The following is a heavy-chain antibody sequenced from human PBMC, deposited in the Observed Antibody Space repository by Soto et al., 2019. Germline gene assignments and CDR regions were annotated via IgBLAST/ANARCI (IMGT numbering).Heavy chain of an antibody. CDR1: GGSISSSSYY. CDR2: IYYTGNT. Sequence: SETLSLTCTVSGGSISSSSYYWGWIRQPPGKGLEWIGNIYYTGNTYYNPSLKSRVTISVDTSKNQFSLRLSSVTAADTAVCFCARLGGGISNTSGAFDIWGQGTMVTVSS. CDR3: ARLGGGISNTSGAFDI. D-gene: IGHD2-2*01. J-gene: IGHJ3*02. V-gene: IGHV4-39*01.